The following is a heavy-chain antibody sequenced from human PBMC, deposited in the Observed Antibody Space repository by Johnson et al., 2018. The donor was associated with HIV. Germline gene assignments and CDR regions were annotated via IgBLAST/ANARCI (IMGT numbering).Heavy chain of an antibody. V-gene: IGHV3-9*01. CDR2: ISWNSGSI. CDR1: GFTFDDYA. Sequence: VQLVESGGGVVRPGGSLRLSCAASGFTFDDYAMHWVRQAPGKGLEWVSGISWNSGSIGYADSVKGRFTISRDNAKNSLYLPMNSLRPEDTAVYYCARVARDLVDAFAIWGQGTMGTVSS. CDR3: ARVARDLVDAFAI. J-gene: IGHJ3*02.